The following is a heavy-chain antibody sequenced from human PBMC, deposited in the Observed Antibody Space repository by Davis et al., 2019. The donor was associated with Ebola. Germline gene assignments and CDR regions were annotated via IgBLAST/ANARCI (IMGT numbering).Heavy chain of an antibody. D-gene: IGHD2-2*01. Sequence: ASVKVSCKASGYTFTSYGISWVRQAPGQRLEWMGWINAGNGNTKYSQKFQGRVTITRDTSASTAYMELRSLRSDDTAVYYCARDEGICSSTSCSYNWFGPWGQGTLVTVSS. V-gene: IGHV1-18*01. J-gene: IGHJ5*02. CDR1: GYTFTSYG. CDR2: INAGNGNT. CDR3: ARDEGICSSTSCSYNWFGP.